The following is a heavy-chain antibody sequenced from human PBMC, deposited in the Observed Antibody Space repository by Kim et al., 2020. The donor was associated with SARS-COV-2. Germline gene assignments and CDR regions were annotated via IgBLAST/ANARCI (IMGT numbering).Heavy chain of an antibody. V-gene: IGHV4-34*01. CDR3: ARGRRYSYGYDDYYYGMDV. CDR2: INHSGST. D-gene: IGHD5-18*01. J-gene: IGHJ6*02. Sequence: SETLSLTCAVYGGSFSGYYWSWIRQPPGKGLEWIGEINHSGSTNYNPSLKSRVTISVDTSKNQFSLKLSSLTAADTAVYYCARGRRYSYGYDDYYYGMDVWGQGTTVTVSS. CDR1: GGSFSGYY.